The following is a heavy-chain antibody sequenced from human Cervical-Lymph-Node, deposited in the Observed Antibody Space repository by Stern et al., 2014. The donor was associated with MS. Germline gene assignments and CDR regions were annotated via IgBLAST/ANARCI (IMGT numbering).Heavy chain of an antibody. Sequence: VQLQESGGGLVQPGGSLRLSCAASTFSFSISAMHWVRQAPAQGLEWVAVFYYDGNKKYYADSVRGRITISRDNSRNMLFLQMNSVRAEDTAVFYCATGYYDSSGYYYRGPDYWGQGTLVTVSS. D-gene: IGHD3-22*01. CDR2: FYYDGNKK. V-gene: IGHV3-30*04. CDR3: ATGYYDSSGYYYRGPDY. CDR1: TFSFSISA. J-gene: IGHJ4*02.